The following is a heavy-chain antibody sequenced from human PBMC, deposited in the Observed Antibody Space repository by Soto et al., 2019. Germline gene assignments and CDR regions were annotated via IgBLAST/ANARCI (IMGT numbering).Heavy chain of an antibody. Sequence: SETLSLTCTVSGGSISSGGYYWSWIRQHPGKGLEWIGYIYYSGSTYYNPSLKSRVTISVDTSKNQFSLKLSSVTAADTAVYYCARDHGGYYYYGMDVWGQGTTVTVSS. CDR3: ARDHGGYYYYGMDV. CDR2: IYYSGST. CDR1: GGSISSGGYY. D-gene: IGHD3-10*01. V-gene: IGHV4-31*03. J-gene: IGHJ6*02.